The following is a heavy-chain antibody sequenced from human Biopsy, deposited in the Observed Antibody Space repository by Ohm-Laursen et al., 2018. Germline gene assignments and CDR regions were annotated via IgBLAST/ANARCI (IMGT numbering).Heavy chain of an antibody. V-gene: IGHV1-18*04. D-gene: IGHD2-2*01. CDR2: IRTDIGGT. Sequence: ASVKASCNTSGYTFTTYGISRVRQAPGQAHEGMGWIRTDIGGTDYAQNLQGRVTMTTDTSAATAYMELSSLRSDDTAVYYCARDYQPFLVTIHYYYYGMGVLGQGTTGTVSS. J-gene: IGHJ6*02. CDR3: ARDYQPFLVTIHYYYYGMGV. CDR1: GYTFTTYG.